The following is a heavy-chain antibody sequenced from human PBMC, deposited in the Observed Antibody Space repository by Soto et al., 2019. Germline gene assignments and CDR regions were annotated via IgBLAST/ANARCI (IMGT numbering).Heavy chain of an antibody. J-gene: IGHJ5*02. D-gene: IGHD2-21*01. Sequence: ASVKVSCKASGYTFSTYGITWVRQAPGQGLDWMGWINPLKGDTKSAANFQDRVTMTTDTSTRTAYMELSSLRSDDTAVYYCARPYCGTNSCHNWFDPWGQGTLVTVSS. CDR1: GYTFSTYG. CDR3: ARPYCGTNSCHNWFDP. CDR2: INPLKGDT. V-gene: IGHV1-18*01.